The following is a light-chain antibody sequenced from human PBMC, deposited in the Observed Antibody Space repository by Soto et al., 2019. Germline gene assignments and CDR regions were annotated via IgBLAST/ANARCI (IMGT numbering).Light chain of an antibody. CDR3: CSYAGISTFEV. CDR1: SSDVGSYNL. V-gene: IGLV2-23*03. J-gene: IGLJ2*01. Sequence: QSALTQPASVSGSPGQSITISCTGTSSDVGSYNLVSWYQQHPGKAPKLMIYEGSKRPSGVSNRFSGSKSGNTASLTISGLQAEDEADYYCCSYAGISTFEVFGGGTKVTVL. CDR2: EGS.